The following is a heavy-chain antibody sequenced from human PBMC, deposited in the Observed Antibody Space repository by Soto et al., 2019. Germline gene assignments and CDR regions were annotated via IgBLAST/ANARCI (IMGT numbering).Heavy chain of an antibody. D-gene: IGHD3-16*01. CDR1: GYTFTSYA. CDR3: ARGEFLSYDDY. J-gene: IGHJ4*02. V-gene: IGHV1-3*01. Sequence: QVQLVQSGAEVKKPGASVKVSCKASGYTFTSYAMHWVRQAPGQRLEWMGWINAGNGNTKYSQKFQGRVTITRDTSARTAYMELSSLRSEDTAVYYCARGEFLSYDDYWGQGTLVTVSS. CDR2: INAGNGNT.